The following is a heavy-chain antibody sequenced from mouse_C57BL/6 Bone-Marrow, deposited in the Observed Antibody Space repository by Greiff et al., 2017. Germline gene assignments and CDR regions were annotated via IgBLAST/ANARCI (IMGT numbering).Heavy chain of an antibody. CDR2: IYPRSGNT. D-gene: IGHD2-10*01. J-gene: IGHJ4*01. CDR3: ARGGLLWYAMDY. Sequence: QVQLQQSGAELARPGASVKLSCKASGYTFTSYGISWVKQRTGQGLEWIGEIYPRSGNTYYNEKFKGKATLTADKSSSTAYMELRSLTSDDSAVYFCARGGLLWYAMDYWGQGTSVTVSS. CDR1: GYTFTSYG. V-gene: IGHV1-81*01.